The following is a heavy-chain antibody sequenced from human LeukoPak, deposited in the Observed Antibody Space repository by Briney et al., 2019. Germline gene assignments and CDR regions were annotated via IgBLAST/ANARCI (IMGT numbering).Heavy chain of an antibody. J-gene: IGHJ4*02. D-gene: IGHD1-7*01. CDR3: ARGADWGTTVPFDY. Sequence: GASVKVSCKASGGTFSSYAISWVRQAPGQGLEWMGGIIPIFGTANYAQKFQGRVTITTDESTSTAYMELSSLRSEDTAVYYCARGADWGTTVPFDYWGQGTLVTVSS. CDR2: IIPIFGTA. V-gene: IGHV1-69*05. CDR1: GGTFSSYA.